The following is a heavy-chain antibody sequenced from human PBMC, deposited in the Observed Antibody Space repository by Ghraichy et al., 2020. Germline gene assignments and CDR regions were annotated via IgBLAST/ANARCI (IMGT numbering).Heavy chain of an antibody. D-gene: IGHD4-17*01. V-gene: IGHV4-39*01. CDR1: GGSISSRSYY. CDR2: IYYSENT. CDR3: ARHPHDYGDYVPYYYFDY. Sequence: SETRSLTCTVSGGSISSRSYYWGWIRQPPGKGLEWIGTIYYSENTYYNPSLKIRVTISVDTSKNQFSLKLSSVTAADTAVYYCARHPHDYGDYVPYYYFDYWGQGTLVTVSS. J-gene: IGHJ4*02.